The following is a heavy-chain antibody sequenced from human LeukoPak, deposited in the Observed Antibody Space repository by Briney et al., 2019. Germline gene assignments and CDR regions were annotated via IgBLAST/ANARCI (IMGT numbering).Heavy chain of an antibody. V-gene: IGHV3-30*02. Sequence: GGSLRLSCAASGFIFSNYAMHWVRQAPGKGLEWVTFIRYDGSNKYYAESVKGRFTISRDNSKNTLYLQMNSLRAEDTAVYYCAKSDCGGDCHLLDYWGQGTLVTVSS. CDR3: AKSDCGGDCHLLDY. CDR1: GFIFSNYA. D-gene: IGHD2-21*02. J-gene: IGHJ4*02. CDR2: IRYDGSNK.